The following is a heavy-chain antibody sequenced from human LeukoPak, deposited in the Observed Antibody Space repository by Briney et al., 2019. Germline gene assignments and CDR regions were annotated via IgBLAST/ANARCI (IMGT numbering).Heavy chain of an antibody. J-gene: IGHJ4*02. D-gene: IGHD1-26*01. Sequence: ASVKVSCKASGYTFTGYYMHWVRQAPGQGLEWMGWINPNSGGTNYAQKFQGRVTMTRDTSISTAYMELSRLRSDDTAVYYCARGRVGATGYFDYWGQGTLVTVSS. CDR2: INPNSGGT. CDR1: GYTFTGYY. CDR3: ARGRVGATGYFDY. V-gene: IGHV1-2*02.